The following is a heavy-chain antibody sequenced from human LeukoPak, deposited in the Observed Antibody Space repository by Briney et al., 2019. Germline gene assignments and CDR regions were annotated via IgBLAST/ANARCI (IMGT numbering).Heavy chain of an antibody. D-gene: IGHD3-10*01. J-gene: IGHJ4*02. V-gene: IGHV1-2*06. Sequence: SVKVSCKASGYTFTGYYMHWVRQAPGQGLEWMGRISPNSGGTNYAQKFQGRVTMTRDTSISTAYMELSRLRSDDTAVYYCARGSWFGEKDFDYWGQGTLVTVSS. CDR1: GYTFTGYY. CDR3: ARGSWFGEKDFDY. CDR2: ISPNSGGT.